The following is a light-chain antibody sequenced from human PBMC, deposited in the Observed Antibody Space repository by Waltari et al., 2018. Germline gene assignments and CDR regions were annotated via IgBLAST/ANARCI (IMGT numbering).Light chain of an antibody. Sequence: QSALTQPRSVSGSPGQSVTISCTGTSTDIGVYNYVSWYPHHPGKAPKLMIYDVTKRPSGVPDRFSGSKSGNTASLTISGLQAEDEADYYCCSYAGSYTGVFGTGTKVTV. CDR3: CSYAGSYTGV. V-gene: IGLV2-11*01. J-gene: IGLJ1*01. CDR2: DVT. CDR1: STDIGVYNY.